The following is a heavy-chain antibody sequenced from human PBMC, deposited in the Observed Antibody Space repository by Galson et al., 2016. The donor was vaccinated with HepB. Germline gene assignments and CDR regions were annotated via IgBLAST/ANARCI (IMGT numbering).Heavy chain of an antibody. J-gene: IGHJ4*02. Sequence: SLRLSCAASGFTFDDYAMHWVRQAPGKGLEWVSGITWNSDIIDYADSVKGRFTISRDNAKNSLYLQMYSLRTEDTALYYCVKDMSGTAIEYWGQGTLVTVSS. CDR1: GFTFDDYA. CDR3: VKDMSGTAIEY. V-gene: IGHV3-9*01. D-gene: IGHD3-10*01. CDR2: ITWNSDII.